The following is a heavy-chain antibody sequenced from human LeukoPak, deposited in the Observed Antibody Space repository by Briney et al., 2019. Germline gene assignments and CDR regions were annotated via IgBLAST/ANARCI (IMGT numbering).Heavy chain of an antibody. CDR2: ISGGGIAT. CDR1: GFIFSNYG. J-gene: IGHJ4*02. Sequence: PGGTLRLSCAASGFIFSNYGMSWVRQAPGKGLEWVSSISGGGIATYHADSVKGRFTISRDNSKNTLYLQMNSLRVEDTAICYCTTQRVVTAAIDSWGQGTLVTVSS. V-gene: IGHV3-23*01. CDR3: TTQRVVTAAIDS. D-gene: IGHD2-21*02.